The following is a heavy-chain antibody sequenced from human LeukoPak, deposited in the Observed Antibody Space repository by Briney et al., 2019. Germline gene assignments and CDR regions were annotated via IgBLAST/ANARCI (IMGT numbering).Heavy chain of an antibody. CDR1: GFTFRSYL. J-gene: IGHJ4*02. Sequence: PGGSLRLSCAASGFTFRSYLMTWVRQAPGKGLEWVANINQNGNEKYYLDSVKGRFTVSRDNAKNSLYLQMTYLRAEDTAVYYWARVRGDYYFDYWGQGTLVTVSS. CDR3: ARVRGDYYFDY. CDR2: INQNGNEK. V-gene: IGHV3-7*04. D-gene: IGHD3-10*01.